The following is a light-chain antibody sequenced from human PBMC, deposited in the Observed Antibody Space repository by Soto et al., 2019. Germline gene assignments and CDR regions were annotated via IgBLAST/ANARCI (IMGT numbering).Light chain of an antibody. V-gene: IGLV2-18*02. Sequence: QSALTQPPSVSGSPGQSVTISCTGTSSDVGSYNSVSWYQQPPGTVPKLMIYEVTNRPSGVPDRFSGSKSGNTASLTISGLQPEDEADYYCSSYTTSNTYVFGNGTKVTVL. J-gene: IGLJ1*01. CDR1: SSDVGSYNS. CDR2: EVT. CDR3: SSYTTSNTYV.